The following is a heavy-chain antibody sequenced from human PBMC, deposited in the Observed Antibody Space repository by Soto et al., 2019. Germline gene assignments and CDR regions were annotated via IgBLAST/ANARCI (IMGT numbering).Heavy chain of an antibody. CDR1: GFTFSSYE. J-gene: IGHJ5*02. V-gene: IGHV3-48*03. CDR3: ARGTATGNWGWFDP. D-gene: IGHD6-13*01. Sequence: GGSLRLSCAVFGFTFSSYEMNWVRQAPGKGLEWVSYISSRGGTIYYAESVKGRFTISRDNAKNSLNLQMNSLRAEDTAIYYCARGTATGNWGWFDPWGQGSLVTVSS. CDR2: ISSRGGTI.